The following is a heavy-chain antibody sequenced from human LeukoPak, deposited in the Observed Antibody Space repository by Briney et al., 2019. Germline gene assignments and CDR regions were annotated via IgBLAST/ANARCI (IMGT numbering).Heavy chain of an antibody. CDR1: GGSFSGYY. D-gene: IGHD3-22*01. CDR3: ARDTYYYDSGGQRGFDY. CDR2: INHSGST. J-gene: IGHJ4*02. Sequence: SETLSLTCAVYGGSFSGYYWSWIRQPPGKGLEWIGEINHSGSTNYNPSLKSRVTMSVDTSKNQFSLKLSSVTAADTAVYYCARDTYYYDSGGQRGFDYWGQGTLVTVSS. V-gene: IGHV4-34*01.